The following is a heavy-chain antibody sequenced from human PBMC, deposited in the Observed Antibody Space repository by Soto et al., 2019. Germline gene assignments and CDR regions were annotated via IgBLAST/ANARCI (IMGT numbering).Heavy chain of an antibody. D-gene: IGHD2-8*01. Sequence: QVQLVESGGGVVQPGRSLRLSCAASGFTFSSYAMHWVRQAPGKGLEWVAVISYDGSNKYYADSVKGRFTISRDNSKNTLYLQMNSLRAEDTAVYYCAREVRCIIDYWGQGTLVTVSS. CDR3: AREVRCIIDY. CDR2: ISYDGSNK. V-gene: IGHV3-30-3*01. J-gene: IGHJ4*02. CDR1: GFTFSSYA.